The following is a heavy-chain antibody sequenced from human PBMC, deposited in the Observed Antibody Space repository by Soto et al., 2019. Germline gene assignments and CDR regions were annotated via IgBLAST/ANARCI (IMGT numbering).Heavy chain of an antibody. J-gene: IGHJ5*02. Sequence: GGSLRLSCAASGFTFDDYGMSWVRQAPGKGLEWVSGINWNGGSTGYADSVKGRSTISRDNAKNSLYLQMNSLRAEDTALYHCAREAGIGYCSSTSCFPSFDPWGQGTLVTVSS. D-gene: IGHD2-2*01. V-gene: IGHV3-20*01. CDR1: GFTFDDYG. CDR2: INWNGGST. CDR3: AREAGIGYCSSTSCFPSFDP.